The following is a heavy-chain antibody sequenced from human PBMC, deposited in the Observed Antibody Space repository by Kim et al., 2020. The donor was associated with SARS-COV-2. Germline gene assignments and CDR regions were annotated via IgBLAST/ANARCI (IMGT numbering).Heavy chain of an antibody. D-gene: IGHD6-6*01. CDR1: GGSTSSYY. CDR2: IYYSGST. V-gene: IGHV4-59*01. Sequence: SETLSLTCNVSGGSTSSYYWSWIRQPPGKGLEYIGYIYYSGSTNYNPSLESRVSISIDTSKNLFFLNLRSVTAADTAIHYCAAMYSGSSAPLDSWGQGALGTLSS. CDR3: AAMYSGSSAPLDS. J-gene: IGHJ4*02.